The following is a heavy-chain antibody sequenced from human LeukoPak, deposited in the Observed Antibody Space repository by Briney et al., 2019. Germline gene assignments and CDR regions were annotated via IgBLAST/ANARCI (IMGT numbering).Heavy chain of an antibody. CDR2: INNDGSST. Sequence: GRSLRLSCAASGFIFSDHWMHWVRQAPGKGLVWLSRINNDGSSTIYADSVKGRFTFSRDNAENTLFLEMSSLRVEDTAVYYCVRERNNFWSGHHSIFDSWGQGTLVTVSS. CDR1: GFIFSDHW. J-gene: IGHJ4*02. V-gene: IGHV3-74*01. CDR3: VRERNNFWSGHHSIFDS. D-gene: IGHD3-3*01.